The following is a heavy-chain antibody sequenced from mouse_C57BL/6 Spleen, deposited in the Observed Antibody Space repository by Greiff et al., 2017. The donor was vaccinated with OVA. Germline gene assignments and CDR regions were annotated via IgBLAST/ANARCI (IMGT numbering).Heavy chain of an antibody. CDR2: LWRGGST. Sequence: QVQLQQSGPGLVQPSQSLSITCTVSGFSLTSYGVHWVRQSPGKGLEWLGVLWRGGSTDYNAAFMSRLSITKDNSKSQVFFKMNSLQADDTAIYYCAKEGNYDYAMDYWGQGTSVTVSS. CDR3: AKEGNYDYAMDY. CDR1: GFSLTSYG. J-gene: IGHJ4*01. V-gene: IGHV2-5*01. D-gene: IGHD2-1*01.